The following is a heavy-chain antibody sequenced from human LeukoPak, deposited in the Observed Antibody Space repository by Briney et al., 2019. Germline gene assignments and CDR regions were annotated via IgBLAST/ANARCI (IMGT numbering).Heavy chain of an antibody. CDR3: ARASRAGGFDY. D-gene: IGHD6-13*01. CDR1: GYTFTTYY. V-gene: IGHV1-46*01. J-gene: IGHJ4*02. Sequence: ASVKVSCKASGYTFTTYYMHWVRQAPGQGLEWMGIINPSGGSTSYAQKFQGRVTMTRDTSTSTVYMELSSLRSEDTAVYYCARASRAGGFDYWGQGTLVTVSS. CDR2: INPSGGST.